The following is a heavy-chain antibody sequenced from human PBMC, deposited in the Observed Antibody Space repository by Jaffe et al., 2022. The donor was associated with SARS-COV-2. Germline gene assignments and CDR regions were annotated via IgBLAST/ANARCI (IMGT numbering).Heavy chain of an antibody. CDR2: IYYSGST. V-gene: IGHV4-31*03. J-gene: IGHJ4*02. CDR3: ARVEAMITFGGVIVTKGVFDY. Sequence: QVQLQESGPGLVKPSQTLSLTCTVSGGSISSGGYYWSWIRQHPGKGLEWIGYIYYSGSTYYNPSLKSRVTISVDTSKNQFSLKLSSVTAADTAVYYCARVEAMITFGGVIVTKGVFDYWGQGTLVTVSS. CDR1: GGSISSGGYY. D-gene: IGHD3-16*02.